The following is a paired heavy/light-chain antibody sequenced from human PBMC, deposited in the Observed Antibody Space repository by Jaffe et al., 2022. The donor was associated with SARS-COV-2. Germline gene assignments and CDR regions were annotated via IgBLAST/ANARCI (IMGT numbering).Light chain of an antibody. J-gene: IGLJ1*01. CDR1: ALPKKY. Sequence: SYELTQPPSVSVSLGQMARITCSGEALPKKYAYWYQQKPGQFPVLVIYKDSERPSGIPERFSGSSSGTIVTLTISGVQAEDEADYYCLSADSSGTYVFGTGTKVTVL. V-gene: IGLV3-16*01. CDR3: LSADSSGTYV. CDR2: KDS.
Heavy chain of an antibody. D-gene: IGHD4-17*01. V-gene: IGHV4-59*01. Sequence: QVQLQESGPGLVKPSETLSLTCTVSGGSISSYYWSWIRQPPGKGLEWIGYIYYSGSTNYNPSLKSRVTISVDTSKNQFSLKLSSVTAADTAVYYCARDQGGLDYGDYGRYYYGMDVWGQGTTVTVSS. CDR3: ARDQGGLDYGDYGRYYYGMDV. J-gene: IGHJ6*02. CDR2: IYYSGST. CDR1: GGSISSYY.